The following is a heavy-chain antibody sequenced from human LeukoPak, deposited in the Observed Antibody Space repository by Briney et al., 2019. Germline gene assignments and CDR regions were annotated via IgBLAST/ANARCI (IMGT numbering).Heavy chain of an antibody. V-gene: IGHV3-11*01. CDR2: ISSNGDSI. CDR1: GFTFSDYY. Sequence: GGSLRLSCAAVGFTFSDYYMTWIRQAPGKGLEWLSYISSNGDSIYYADSVKGRFTVSRDNAKNSLYLQMHSLRAEDTAVYYCAREDLDSVMVDDFYSYYMDVWGKGTTVTVSS. CDR3: AREDLDSVMVDDFYSYYMDV. J-gene: IGHJ6*03. D-gene: IGHD5-18*01.